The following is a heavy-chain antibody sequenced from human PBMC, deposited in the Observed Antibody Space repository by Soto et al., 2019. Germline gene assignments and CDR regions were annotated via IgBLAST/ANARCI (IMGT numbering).Heavy chain of an antibody. J-gene: IGHJ4*02. D-gene: IGHD2-2*01. Sequence: GGSLRLSCAASGFTFSDHAMYWVRQAPGKGLEWVSRINADGTSTSYADSVKGRFTISRDNAKNTLYLHVNSLRAEDTAVYYCVKVLARGVGVPRFYFDSWGQGALGTVSS. V-gene: IGHV3-74*01. CDR2: INADGTST. CDR1: GFTFSDHA. CDR3: VKVLARGVGVPRFYFDS.